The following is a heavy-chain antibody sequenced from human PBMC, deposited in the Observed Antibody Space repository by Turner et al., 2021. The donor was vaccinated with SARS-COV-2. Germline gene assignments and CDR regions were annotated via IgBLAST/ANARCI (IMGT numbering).Heavy chain of an antibody. CDR1: GGSFSGFY. Sequence: QVQLQEWGAGLLNPSETLSLTCAIYGGSFSGFYWSWIRQPLGQGLEWIAEFDHSGSTNTNPSLKSRVTISVDTSKNQFALKLSSVTAADTAVYYCARAGNCAGGSCYFDYWGQGTLVTVSS. V-gene: IGHV4-34*01. J-gene: IGHJ4*02. D-gene: IGHD2-15*01. CDR2: FDHSGST. CDR3: ARAGNCAGGSCYFDY.